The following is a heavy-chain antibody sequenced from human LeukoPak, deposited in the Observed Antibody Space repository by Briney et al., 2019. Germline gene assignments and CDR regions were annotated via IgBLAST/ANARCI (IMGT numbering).Heavy chain of an antibody. J-gene: IGHJ3*02. CDR1: GYTFTGYY. Sequence: EASVKVSCKASGYTFTGYYIHWVRQAPGQGLEWMGWISAYNGNTNYAQKLQGRVTMTTDTSTSTAYMNLRSLRSDDTAVYYCAREDCSGGSCYSLSLTPVFHVFDIWGQGTMVTVSS. D-gene: IGHD2-15*01. V-gene: IGHV1-18*04. CDR3: AREDCSGGSCYSLSLTPVFHVFDI. CDR2: ISAYNGNT.